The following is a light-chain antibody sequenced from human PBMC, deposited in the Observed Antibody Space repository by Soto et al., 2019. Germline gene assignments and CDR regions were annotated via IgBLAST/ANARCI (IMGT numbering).Light chain of an antibody. Sequence: QSALTQPASVSGSPGQSITISCTGTSSDVGGYNYVSWYQQHPGKAPKLMIYEVSNRPSGVSNRFSGSKSGNTASLTISGLQAEDEADYYCSSYTSSSTLRVFGXGTKVTVL. CDR3: SSYTSSSTLRV. CDR1: SSDVGGYNY. CDR2: EVS. V-gene: IGLV2-14*01. J-gene: IGLJ2*01.